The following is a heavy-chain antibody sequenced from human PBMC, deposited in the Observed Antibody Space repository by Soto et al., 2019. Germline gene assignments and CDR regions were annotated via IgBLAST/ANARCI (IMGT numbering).Heavy chain of an antibody. J-gene: IGHJ5*02. CDR2: IWYDGSNK. V-gene: IGHV3-33*01. CDR3: ARSGEMTTVTYENP. D-gene: IGHD4-17*01. Sequence: GESLKISCAASGFTFSSYGMHWVRQAPGKGLEWVAVIWYDGSNKYYADSVKGRFTISRDNSKNTLYLQMNSLRAEDTAVYYCARSGEMTTVTYENPWGQGTLVTVSS. CDR1: GFTFSSYG.